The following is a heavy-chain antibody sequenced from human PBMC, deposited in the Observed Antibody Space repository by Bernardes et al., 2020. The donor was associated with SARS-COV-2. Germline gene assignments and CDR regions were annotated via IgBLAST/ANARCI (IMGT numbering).Heavy chain of an antibody. CDR2: IYSGGST. CDR3: ARDIWTDYYGMDV. V-gene: IGHV3-53*01. Sequence: GGSLRLSCAASGFTFSSYAMSWVRQAPGKGLEWVSVIYSGGSTYYADSVKGRFTISRDNSKNTLYLQMNSLRAEDTAVYYCARDIWTDYYGMDVWGQGTTVTVSS. D-gene: IGHD3-10*01. J-gene: IGHJ6*02. CDR1: GFTFSSYA.